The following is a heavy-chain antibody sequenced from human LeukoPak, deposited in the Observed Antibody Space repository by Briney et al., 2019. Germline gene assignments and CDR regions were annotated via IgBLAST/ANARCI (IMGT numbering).Heavy chain of an antibody. D-gene: IGHD6-19*01. V-gene: IGHV3-23*01. CDR3: AKDLRAVANSYDFDS. CDR1: GFTVSAYA. CDR2: IRGTDDGT. Sequence: GVSLRLSCAASGFTVSAYAMTWVRQAPGKGLEWVSTIRGTDDGTFYADSVKGRFTISRDNSKNMLYLQLNSLGAEDTAVYYCAKDLRAVANSYDFDSWGQGTLVTVSS. J-gene: IGHJ4*02.